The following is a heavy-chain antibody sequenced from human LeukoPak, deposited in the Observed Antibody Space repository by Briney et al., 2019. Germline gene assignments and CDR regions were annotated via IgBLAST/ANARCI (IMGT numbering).Heavy chain of an antibody. V-gene: IGHV3-21*01. CDR2: ISSSSSYI. J-gene: IGHJ3*02. CDR1: GFTFSSYS. CDR3: ARAGHSWLHDAFDI. Sequence: PGRSLRLSCAASGFTFSSYSMNWVRQAPGKGLEWVSSISSSSSYIYYADSVKGRFTISRDNAKNSLYLQMNSQRAEDTAVYYCARAGHSWLHDAFDIWGQGTMVTVSS. D-gene: IGHD5-24*01.